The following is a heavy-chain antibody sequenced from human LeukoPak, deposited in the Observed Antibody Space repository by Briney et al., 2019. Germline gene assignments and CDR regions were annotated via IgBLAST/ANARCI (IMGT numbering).Heavy chain of an antibody. Sequence: SSETLSLTCAVYGGSFSGYYWSWIRQPPGKGLEWIGEINHSGSTNYNPSLKSRVTISVDTSKNQFSLKLSSVTAADTAVYYCARAGTRWYYYMDVWGKGTTVTVSS. J-gene: IGHJ6*03. V-gene: IGHV4-34*01. CDR3: ARAGTRWYYYMDV. CDR2: INHSGST. D-gene: IGHD4-23*01. CDR1: GGSFSGYY.